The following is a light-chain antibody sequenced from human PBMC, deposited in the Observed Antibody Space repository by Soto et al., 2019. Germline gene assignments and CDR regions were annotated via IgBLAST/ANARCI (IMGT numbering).Light chain of an antibody. Sequence: QSVLTQPPSVSGAPGQRATISCTGSSSNIGAGYDVHWYQQLPGTAPKLLIYGNYNRPSGVPDRFSGSESGTSASLAITGLQAEDEADYYCHSYDSSLSAWVFGGGTKVTVL. CDR1: SSNIGAGYD. CDR2: GNY. CDR3: HSYDSSLSAWV. V-gene: IGLV1-40*01. J-gene: IGLJ3*02.